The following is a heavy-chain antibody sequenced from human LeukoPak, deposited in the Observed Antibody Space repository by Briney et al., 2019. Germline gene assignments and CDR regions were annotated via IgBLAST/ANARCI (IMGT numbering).Heavy chain of an antibody. D-gene: IGHD3-10*01. CDR3: AKDDAWLRFGE. CDR2: IRFDGGDK. V-gene: IGHV3-30*02. J-gene: IGHJ4*02. Sequence: GGSLRLSCAASGFTFTYFGMHWVRQAPGKGLEWVAFIRFDGGDKYYAGSVKGRFTISRDNSKNTLYLEVISLTAEDTAVYYCAKDDAWLRFGEWSQGTLVTVSS. CDR1: GFTFTYFG.